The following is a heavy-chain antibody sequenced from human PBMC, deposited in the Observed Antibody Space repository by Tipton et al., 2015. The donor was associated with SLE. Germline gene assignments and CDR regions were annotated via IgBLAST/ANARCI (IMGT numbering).Heavy chain of an antibody. V-gene: IGHV4-39*01. J-gene: IGHJ3*02. Sequence: TLSLTCTVSGGSISSNSYYWGWIRQPPGMGLEWIGSIYYSGNTYYNPSLKSRVTISVDTSKNQFSLKLSSVTAADTAVYYCARQRGRWLLDAFDIWGQGTMVTVSS. D-gene: IGHD6-19*01. CDR2: IYYSGNT. CDR3: ARQRGRWLLDAFDI. CDR1: GGSISSNSYY.